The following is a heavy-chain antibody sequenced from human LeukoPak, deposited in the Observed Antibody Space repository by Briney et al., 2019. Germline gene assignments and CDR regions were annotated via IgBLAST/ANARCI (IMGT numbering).Heavy chain of an antibody. J-gene: IGHJ5*02. Sequence: SETLSLTCTVSGGSISSGGYYWSWIRQHPGKGLECIGYIYYSGSTYYNPSLKSRVTISVDTSKNQFSLKLSSVTAADTAVYYCARSVGYCSSTSCYTSSNWFDPWGQGTLVTVSS. CDR3: ARSVGYCSSTSCYTSSNWFDP. CDR1: GGSISSGGYY. CDR2: IYYSGST. V-gene: IGHV4-31*03. D-gene: IGHD2-2*02.